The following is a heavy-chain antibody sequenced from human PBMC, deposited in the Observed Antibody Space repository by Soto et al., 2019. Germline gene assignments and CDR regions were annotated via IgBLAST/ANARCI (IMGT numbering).Heavy chain of an antibody. J-gene: IGHJ5*02. V-gene: IGHV6-1*01. CDR2: TYYRSKWYN. D-gene: IGHD6-13*01. CDR1: GDSVSSNSAA. CDR3: ARTSGTARSEWFDP. Sequence: QTLSLTCAISGDSVSSNSAACNWIRQSPSRGLEWLGRTYYRSKWYNDYAVSVKSRITINPDTSKNQFYLQLNSVTPEDTDVYYCARTSGTARSEWFDPWGQGTLVTVYS.